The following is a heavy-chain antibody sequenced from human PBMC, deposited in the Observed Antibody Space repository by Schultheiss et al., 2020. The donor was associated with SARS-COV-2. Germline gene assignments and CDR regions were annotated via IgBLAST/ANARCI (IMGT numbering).Heavy chain of an antibody. D-gene: IGHD3-3*01. V-gene: IGHV1-69*10. CDR3: ARGWGDDFWSGYYCGY. CDR1: GGTFSSYA. CDR2: IIPILGIA. Sequence: SVKVSCKASGGTFSSYAISWVRQAPGQGLEWMGGIIPILGIANYAQKFQGRVTITADKSTSTAYMELSSLRSEDTAVYYCARGWGDDFWSGYYCGYWGQGTLVTVSS. J-gene: IGHJ4*02.